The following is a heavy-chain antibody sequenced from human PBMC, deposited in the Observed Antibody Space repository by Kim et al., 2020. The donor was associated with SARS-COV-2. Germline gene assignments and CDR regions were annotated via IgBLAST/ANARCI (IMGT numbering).Heavy chain of an antibody. D-gene: IGHD6-13*01. Sequence: PSLKSRVTISVDTSKNQFSLRLGSVPAADTAVYYCARIGPLPSSSWVFGYWGQGTLVTVSS. V-gene: IGHV4-59*01. CDR3: ARIGPLPSSSWVFGY. J-gene: IGHJ4*02.